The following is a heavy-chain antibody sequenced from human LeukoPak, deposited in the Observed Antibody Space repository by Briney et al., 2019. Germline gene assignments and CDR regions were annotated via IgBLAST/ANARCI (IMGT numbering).Heavy chain of an antibody. CDR3: ATYYYDSSGYYAYFDY. CDR2: ISSSSSYI. D-gene: IGHD3-22*01. J-gene: IGHJ4*02. Sequence: GGSLRLSCAASGFTFSSYSMNWVRQAPGKGLEWVSSISSSSSYIYYADSVKGRFTISRDNAKNSLYLQMNSLRAEDTAVYYCATYYYDSSGYYAYFDYWGQGTLVTFSS. V-gene: IGHV3-21*01. CDR1: GFTFSSYS.